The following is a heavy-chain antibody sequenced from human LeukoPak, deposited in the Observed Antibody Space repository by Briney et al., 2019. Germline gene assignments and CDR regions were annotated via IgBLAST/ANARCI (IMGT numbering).Heavy chain of an antibody. CDR2: IRSQAYSGTT. CDR3: TRDIVSISQPYYFDY. CDR1: GFTFGYHA. V-gene: IGHV3-49*04. J-gene: IGHJ4*02. Sequence: PGRSLRLSCTASGFTFGYHAINWVPQAPGRGLEWVGFIRSQAYSGTTEYATSVKDRFTISRDDSKSIAHLQMNSLKTEDTAVYYCTRDIVSISQPYYFDYWGQGTLVTVSS. D-gene: IGHD2-2*01.